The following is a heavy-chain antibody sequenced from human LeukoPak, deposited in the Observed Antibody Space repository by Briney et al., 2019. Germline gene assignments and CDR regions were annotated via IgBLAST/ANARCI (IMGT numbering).Heavy chain of an antibody. J-gene: IGHJ4*02. D-gene: IGHD3-22*01. Sequence: SETLSLTCTVSGGSISSGGYSWSWIRQPPGKGLEWIGYIYHSGSTYYNPSLKSRVTISVDRSKNQFSLKPSSVTAADTAVYYCARTSSGYYSPFDYWGQGTLVTVSS. CDR1: GGSISSGGYS. V-gene: IGHV4-30-2*01. CDR2: IYHSGST. CDR3: ARTSSGYYSPFDY.